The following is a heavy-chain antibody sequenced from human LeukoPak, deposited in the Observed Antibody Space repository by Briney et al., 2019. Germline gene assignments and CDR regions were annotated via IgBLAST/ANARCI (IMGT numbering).Heavy chain of an antibody. Sequence: SLRLSCTASGFTFGDYAMSWVRQAPGKGLEWVGFIRSKAYGGTTEYDASVKGRFTISRDESKSIAYLQMNSLKTEDTAVYYCTSSSADFGVVTPYYYYMDVWGKGTTVTVSS. CDR3: TSSSADFGVVTPYYYYMDV. CDR1: GFTFGDYA. J-gene: IGHJ6*03. D-gene: IGHD3-3*01. V-gene: IGHV3-49*04. CDR2: IRSKAYGGTT.